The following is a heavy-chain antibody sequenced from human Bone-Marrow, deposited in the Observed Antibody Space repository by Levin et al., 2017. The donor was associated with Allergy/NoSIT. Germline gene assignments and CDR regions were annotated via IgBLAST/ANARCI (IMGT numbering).Heavy chain of an antibody. J-gene: IGHJ3*02. CDR3: ARARGSVVSAFDI. V-gene: IGHV4-39*07. CDR2: IYYSGST. D-gene: IGHD2-21*01. CDR1: GGSISSSSYY. Sequence: NTSETLSLTCTVSGGSISSSSYYWGWIRQPPGKGLEWIGSIYYSGSTYYNPSLKSRVTISVDTSKNQFSLKLSSVTAADTAVYYCARARGSVVSAFDIWGQGTMVTVSS.